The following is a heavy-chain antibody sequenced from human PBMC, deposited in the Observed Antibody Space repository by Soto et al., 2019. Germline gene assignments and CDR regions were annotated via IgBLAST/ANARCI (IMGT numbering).Heavy chain of an antibody. CDR1: GNTFTIYD. V-gene: IGHV1-8*01. CDR3: ARGRASGSYYLLDY. Sequence: GVSVKVSCKASGNTFTIYDINWVRQATGHGLEWMGWINPNSGNIGYAQKFQGRVTMTRDTAIRTAYMEVSRLRSDDTAVYYCARGRASGSYYLLDYWGQGTLVTVSS. CDR2: INPNSGNI. J-gene: IGHJ4*02. D-gene: IGHD3-10*01.